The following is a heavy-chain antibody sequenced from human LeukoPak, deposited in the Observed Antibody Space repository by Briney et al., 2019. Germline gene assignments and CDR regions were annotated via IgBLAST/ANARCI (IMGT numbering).Heavy chain of an antibody. CDR1: GGSFSGYY. CDR3: ANGRGITMIVVAQVDAFDI. V-gene: IGHV4-34*01. Sequence: SETLSLTCAVYGGSFSGYYWSWIRQPPGKGLEWIGEINHGGSTNYNPSLKSRVTISVDTSKNQFSLKLSSVTAADTAVYYCANGRGITMIVVAQVDAFDIWGQGTMVTVSS. D-gene: IGHD3-22*01. J-gene: IGHJ3*02. CDR2: INHGGST.